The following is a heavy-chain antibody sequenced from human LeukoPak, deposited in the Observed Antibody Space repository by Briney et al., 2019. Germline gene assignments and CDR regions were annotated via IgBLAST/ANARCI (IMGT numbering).Heavy chain of an antibody. V-gene: IGHV3-53*01. CDR2: IYSGGST. D-gene: IGHD3-10*01. Sequence: TGGSLRLSCAASGFTVSSNYMSWVRQAPGKGLESVSVIYSGGSTYYADSVKGRFTISRDNSKNTLYLQMNSLRAEDTAVYYCARGTMVRGPPGWFDPWGQETLVTVSS. J-gene: IGHJ5*02. CDR3: ARGTMVRGPPGWFDP. CDR1: GFTVSSNY.